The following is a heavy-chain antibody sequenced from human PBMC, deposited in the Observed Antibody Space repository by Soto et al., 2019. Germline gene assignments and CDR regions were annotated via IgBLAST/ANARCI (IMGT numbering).Heavy chain of an antibody. D-gene: IGHD2-2*01. J-gene: IGHJ4*02. Sequence: GGSLRLSCAASGFTFDDYAMHWVRQAPGKGLEWVSGISWNSGSIGYADSVKGRFTISRDNAKNSLYLQMNSLRAEDTALYYCAKEGDIVVVPAAPTGYFDYWGQGTLVTVSP. CDR2: ISWNSGSI. CDR1: GFTFDDYA. CDR3: AKEGDIVVVPAAPTGYFDY. V-gene: IGHV3-9*01.